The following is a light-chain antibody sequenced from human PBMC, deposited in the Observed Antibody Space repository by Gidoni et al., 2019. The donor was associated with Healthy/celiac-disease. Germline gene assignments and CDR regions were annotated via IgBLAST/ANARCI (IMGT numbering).Light chain of an antibody. V-gene: IGLV2-8*01. CDR3: SSYAGSTVV. J-gene: IGLJ2*01. Sequence: QSALTHPPSASGSPGQSVTISCTGTSSAVGGYNYVSWYQQHPGKAPKLMIYEVSKRPSGVPDRFSGSKSGNTASLTVSGLQAEDEADYYCSSYAGSTVVFGGGTKLTVL. CDR2: EVS. CDR1: SSAVGGYNY.